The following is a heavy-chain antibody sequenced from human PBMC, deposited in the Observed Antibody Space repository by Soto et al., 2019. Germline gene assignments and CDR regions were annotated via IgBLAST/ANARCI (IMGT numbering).Heavy chain of an antibody. D-gene: IGHD6-19*01. J-gene: IGHJ6*02. CDR2: IIPIFGTA. V-gene: IGHV1-69*01. Sequence: QVQLVQSGGEVKRPGSSVKVSCKASGDTFSSYAISWVRQAPGQGLEWMGGIIPIFGTANYAQKFQGRVTITADESTSTAYMELSSLRSEDTAVYYCARDSHTYSSGESHGMDVWGQWTTVTVSS. CDR3: ARDSHTYSSGESHGMDV. CDR1: GDTFSSYA.